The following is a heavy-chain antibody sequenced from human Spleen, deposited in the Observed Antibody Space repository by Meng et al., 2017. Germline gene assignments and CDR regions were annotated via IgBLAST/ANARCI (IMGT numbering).Heavy chain of an antibody. V-gene: IGHV3-23*01. D-gene: IGHD1-1*01. CDR2: ISGSDSST. CDR1: GFTFSSYA. J-gene: IGHJ3*02. CDR3: AKDRVQPYGAFDI. Sequence: GESLKISCAASGFTFSSYAMSWVRQAPGKGLEWVSTISGSDSSTYYADSVKGRFTISRDNSKNTLYLQMNSLRAEDTAVYYCAKDRVQPYGAFDIWGQGTMVTVSS.